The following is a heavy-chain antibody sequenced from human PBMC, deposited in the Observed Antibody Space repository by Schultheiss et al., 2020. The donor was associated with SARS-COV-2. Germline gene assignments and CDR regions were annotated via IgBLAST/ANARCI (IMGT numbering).Heavy chain of an antibody. CDR1: GFSLSTSGMC. J-gene: IGHJ6*02. CDR2: IYWDGDK. Sequence: SGPTLVKPTQTLTLTCTFSGFSLSTSGMCVSWIRQPPGKALEWLARIYWDGDKCYSPSMKSRLTITGDTSKNQVVLTMTNMDPVDTATYYCAHLNYYYYGMDVWGQGTTVTVSS. V-gene: IGHV2-5*08. CDR3: AHLNYYYYGMDV.